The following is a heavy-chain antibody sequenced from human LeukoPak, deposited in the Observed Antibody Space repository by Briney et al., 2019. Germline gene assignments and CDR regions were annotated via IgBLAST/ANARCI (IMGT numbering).Heavy chain of an antibody. V-gene: IGHV3-23*01. CDR1: GFTFSSYA. D-gene: IGHD3-22*01. Sequence: PGGSLRLSCAASGFTFSSYAMSWVRQAPGKGLEWVSAISGSGGSTYYADSVKGRFTISRDNSKNTLYLQMNSLRAEGTAVYYCAKALEVVISTYYFDYWGQGTLVTVSS. CDR2: ISGSGGST. CDR3: AKALEVVISTYYFDY. J-gene: IGHJ4*02.